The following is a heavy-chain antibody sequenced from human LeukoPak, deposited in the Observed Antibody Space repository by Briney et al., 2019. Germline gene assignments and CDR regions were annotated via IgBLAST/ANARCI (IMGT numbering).Heavy chain of an antibody. V-gene: IGHV3-23*01. CDR1: GFTFSSYA. J-gene: IGHJ4*02. CDR3: AKWGCSGGSCYPFDY. D-gene: IGHD2-15*01. CDR2: ISGSGYIT. Sequence: GGSLRLSCAASGFTFSSYAMNWVRQAPGKGLEWVSTISGSGYITYYADSVKGRFTISRDNSKNTLYLQMNSLRAEDTAVYYCAKWGCSGGSCYPFDYWGQGTLVTVSS.